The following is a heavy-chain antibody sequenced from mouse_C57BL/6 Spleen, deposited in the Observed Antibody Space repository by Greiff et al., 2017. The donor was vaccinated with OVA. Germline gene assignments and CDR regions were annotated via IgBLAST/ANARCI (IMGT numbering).Heavy chain of an antibody. CDR3: ARPGITTVGADWYFDV. CDR1: GFTFSDYG. D-gene: IGHD1-1*01. Sequence: EVKLVESGGGLVKPGGSLKLSCAASGFTFSDYGMHWVRQAPEKGLEWVAYISSGSSTIYYADTVKGRFTISRDNAKNTLFLQMTSLRSEDTAMYYCARPGITTVGADWYFDVWGTGTTVTVSS. CDR2: ISSGSSTI. J-gene: IGHJ1*03. V-gene: IGHV5-17*01.